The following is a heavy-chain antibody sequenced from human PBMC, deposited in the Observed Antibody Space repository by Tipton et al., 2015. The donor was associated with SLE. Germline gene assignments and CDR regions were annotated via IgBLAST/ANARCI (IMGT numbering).Heavy chain of an antibody. Sequence: SLRLSCVASGLPFSDYSFNWVRQAPGKGLEWVATISGGGATLHDSDSVRGRFTMSRDNSKNTLYLQMNSLRAEDTAVYYCAMRRGTADAFSYFDYWGQGMLVTVSS. CDR2: ISGGGATL. D-gene: IGHD1/OR15-1a*01. V-gene: IGHV3-23*01. CDR1: GLPFSDYS. J-gene: IGHJ4*02. CDR3: AMRRGTADAFSYFDY.